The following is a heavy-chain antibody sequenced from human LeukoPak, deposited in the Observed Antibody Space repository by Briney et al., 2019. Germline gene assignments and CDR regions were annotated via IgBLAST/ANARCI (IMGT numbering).Heavy chain of an antibody. J-gene: IGHJ3*02. CDR2: ISSSSSYI. Sequence: GGSLRLSCAAAQFTFSDAWMGWVRQAPGKGLEWVSSISSSSSYIYYADSVKGRFTISRDNAKNSLYLQMNSLRAEDTAVYYCARDRGDIVEGGAFDIWGQGTMVTVSS. CDR3: ARDRGDIVEGGAFDI. CDR1: QFTFSDAW. V-gene: IGHV3-21*01. D-gene: IGHD2-15*01.